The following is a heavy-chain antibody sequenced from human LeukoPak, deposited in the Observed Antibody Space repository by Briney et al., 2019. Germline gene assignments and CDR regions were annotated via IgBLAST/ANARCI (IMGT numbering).Heavy chain of an antibody. V-gene: IGHV4-39*07. D-gene: IGHD2-15*01. CDR2: IYYSGST. CDR1: GGSISSSSYY. Sequence: SETLSLTCTVSGGSISSSSYYWGWIRQPPGKGLEWIGSIYYSGSTYYNPSLKSRVTISVDTSKNQFSLKLSSVTAADTAVYYCARDEEVVAALFYFDYWGQGTLVTVSS. J-gene: IGHJ4*02. CDR3: ARDEEVVAALFYFDY.